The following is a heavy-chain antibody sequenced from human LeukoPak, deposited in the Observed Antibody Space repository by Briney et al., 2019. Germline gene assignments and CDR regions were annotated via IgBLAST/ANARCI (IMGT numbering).Heavy chain of an antibody. CDR2: INQDGSDE. V-gene: IGHV3-7*01. CDR3: AKFTRSSGDCL. Sequence: GGSLRLSCAASGFTFSSYWMSCVRQAPGKALEWVANINQDGSDENYVDSVKGRFTISRDNAKNSLYLQMTSLRAEDTAVYYGAKFTRSSGDCLWGQGILVTVSS. J-gene: IGHJ4*02. D-gene: IGHD2-21*01. CDR1: GFTFSSYW.